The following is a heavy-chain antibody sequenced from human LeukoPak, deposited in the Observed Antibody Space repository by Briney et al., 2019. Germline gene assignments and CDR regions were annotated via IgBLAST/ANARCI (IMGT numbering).Heavy chain of an antibody. CDR1: GFTFSSYS. J-gene: IGHJ4*02. V-gene: IGHV3-21*01. CDR2: ISSSSSYI. Sequence: GGSLRLSCAASGFTFSSYSMNWVRQAPGKGLEWVSSISSSSSYIYYADSVKGRFTISRDNAKNSLYLQMNSLRAEDTAVYYCARVGYSYGYPIIFDYWGQGTLVTASS. D-gene: IGHD5-18*01. CDR3: ARVGYSYGYPIIFDY.